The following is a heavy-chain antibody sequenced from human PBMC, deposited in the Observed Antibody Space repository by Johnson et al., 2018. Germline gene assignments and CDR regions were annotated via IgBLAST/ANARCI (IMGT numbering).Heavy chain of an antibody. J-gene: IGHJ6*03. V-gene: IGHV3-21*01. CDR3: ARAHNIARDRSAWTGVDFYYYMDV. D-gene: IGHD3-22*01. CDR1: GFTLSTYN. CDR2: ISSTSNYI. Sequence: VQLVQSGGGLVKXGGSXRLXCAASGFTLSTYNVNWVRQSRGKGLEWVSSISSTSNYILYADSVKGRVKISRDNAKNSLYRQMNTLRAEDTDVYYCARAHNIARDRSAWTGVDFYYYMDVWGTVTTVTVSS.